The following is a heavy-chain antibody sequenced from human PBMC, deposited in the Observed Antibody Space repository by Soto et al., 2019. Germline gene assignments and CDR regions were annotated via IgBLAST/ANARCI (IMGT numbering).Heavy chain of an antibody. CDR2: IDNDGSSR. CDR3: ATGSGWYSPDY. CDR1: GFTFSSNW. V-gene: IGHV3-74*01. D-gene: IGHD6-19*01. Sequence: EVQLVESGGGLVQPGGSLRPSCAASGFTFSSNWMHWVRQGPGKGLVWVSRIDNDGSSRGYADSVKGRFTISRDNAKNTLYLEMSSLRAEDTAVYYCATGSGWYSPDYWGQGTLVTVSS. J-gene: IGHJ4*02.